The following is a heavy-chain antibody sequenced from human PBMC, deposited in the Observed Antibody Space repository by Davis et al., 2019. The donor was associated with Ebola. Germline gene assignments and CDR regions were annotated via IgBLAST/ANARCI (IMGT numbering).Heavy chain of an antibody. CDR1: GYTFTSYG. D-gene: IGHD3-10*01. V-gene: IGHV1-18*04. CDR3: ARAERVRGVHDAFDI. CDR2: ISTYNGNA. J-gene: IGHJ3*02. Sequence: ASVKVSCKASGYTFTSYGITWVRQAPGQGLEWMGWISTYNGNANYAQSLQGRVTMTTDTSTSTAYMELRSLRSDDTAVYYCARAERVRGVHDAFDIWGQGTMVTVSS.